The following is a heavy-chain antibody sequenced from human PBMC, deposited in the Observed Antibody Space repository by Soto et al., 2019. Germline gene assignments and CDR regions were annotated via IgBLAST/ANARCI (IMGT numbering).Heavy chain of an antibody. CDR1: GGSVSSDSYY. CDR2: IYYSGST. V-gene: IGHV4-61*01. Sequence: QVQLQQSGPGLVKPSETLSLTCTVSGGSVSSDSYYWSWIRQPPGQGLEWIVHIYYSGSTNYNPSLKSRVTITVDTSKNQFSLKVSSVTAADTAVYYCARTTTRYSWNDEEYNYYGLDVWGQGTTVTVSS. J-gene: IGHJ6*02. D-gene: IGHD1-1*01. CDR3: ARTTTRYSWNDEEYNYYGLDV.